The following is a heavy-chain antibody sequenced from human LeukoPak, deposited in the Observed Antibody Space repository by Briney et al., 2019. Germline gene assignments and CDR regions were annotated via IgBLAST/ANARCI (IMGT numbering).Heavy chain of an antibody. D-gene: IGHD1-1*01. Sequence: PSETLSLTCTVSGGSISSHYWTWIRQPPGKGLEGIGYIYYRGGTNYNPSLQSPVTISVDTSKNQFSLKVTSVTAADTAVYYCARYPGTNYGMDVWGQGTTVTVSS. V-gene: IGHV4-59*11. J-gene: IGHJ6*02. CDR1: GGSISSHY. CDR3: ARYPGTNYGMDV. CDR2: IYYRGGT.